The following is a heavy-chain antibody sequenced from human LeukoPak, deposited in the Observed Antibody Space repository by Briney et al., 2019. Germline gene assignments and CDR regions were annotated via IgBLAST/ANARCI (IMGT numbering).Heavy chain of an antibody. Sequence: SETLSLTCTVSGGSISSYYWSWIRQPPGKGLEWIGYIYYSGSTNYNPSLKSRVTISVDTSKNQFSLKLSSVTAADTAVYYCARESLGVVTIRRYMDVWGKGTTVTVSS. CDR1: GGSISSYY. J-gene: IGHJ6*03. CDR2: IYYSGST. V-gene: IGHV4-59*01. CDR3: ARESLGVVTIRRYMDV. D-gene: IGHD3-3*01.